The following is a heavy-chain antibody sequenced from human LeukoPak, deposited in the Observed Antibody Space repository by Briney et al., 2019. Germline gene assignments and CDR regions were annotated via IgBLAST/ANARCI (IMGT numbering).Heavy chain of an antibody. D-gene: IGHD3-10*01. J-gene: IGHJ4*02. CDR2: IRYDGSNK. CDR1: GFTFSSYG. Sequence: GGSLRLSCAASGFTFSSYGMHRVRQAPGKGLEWVAFIRYDGSNKYYADSVKGRFTISRDNSKNTLYLQMNSLRAEDTAVYYCATLWFGELSFDYWGQGTLVTVSS. V-gene: IGHV3-30*02. CDR3: ATLWFGELSFDY.